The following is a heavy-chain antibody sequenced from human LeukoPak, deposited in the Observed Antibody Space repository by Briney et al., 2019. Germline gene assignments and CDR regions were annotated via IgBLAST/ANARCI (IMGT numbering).Heavy chain of an antibody. Sequence: GGSLRLSCAASGFXFSSYAISWVRQAPGEGLKWVSGISGSGGSTYYADSVKGRFTISRDNSKNTLYLQMNSLRAEDTAVYYCAKAKVIAAAAFDYWGQGTLVTVSS. CDR1: GFXFSSYA. J-gene: IGHJ4*02. CDR2: ISGSGGST. D-gene: IGHD6-13*01. V-gene: IGHV3-23*01. CDR3: AKAKVIAAAAFDY.